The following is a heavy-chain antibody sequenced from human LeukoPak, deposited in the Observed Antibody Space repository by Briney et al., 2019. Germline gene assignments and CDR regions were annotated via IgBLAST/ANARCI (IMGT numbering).Heavy chain of an antibody. CDR3: AKDRGYCSGGSCYSGLWY. CDR2: IRYDGSNK. V-gene: IGHV3-30*02. Sequence: GGSLRVSCAASGFTFSSYGMHWVRQAPGKGLEWVAFIRYDGSNKYYADSVKGRFTISRDNSKNTPYLQMNSLRAEDTAVYYCAKDRGYCSGGSCYSGLWYWGQGTLVTVSS. CDR1: GFTFSSYG. J-gene: IGHJ4*02. D-gene: IGHD2-15*01.